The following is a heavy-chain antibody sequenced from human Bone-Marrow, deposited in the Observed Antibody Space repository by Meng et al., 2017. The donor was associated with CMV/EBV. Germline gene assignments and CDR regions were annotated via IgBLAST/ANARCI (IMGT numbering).Heavy chain of an antibody. CDR3: ARGRIIVVVPAAPGVPWFDP. J-gene: IGHJ5*02. V-gene: IGHV4-34*01. D-gene: IGHD2-2*01. CDR1: GGSFSGYY. CDR2: INHSGST. Sequence: SQTLPLTCAVYGGSFSGYYWSWIRQPPGKGLEWIGEINHSGSTNYNPSLKSRVTISVDTSKNQFSLKLSSVTSSDTTVYYCARGRIIVVVPAAPGVPWFDPWGQGNLVTLYS.